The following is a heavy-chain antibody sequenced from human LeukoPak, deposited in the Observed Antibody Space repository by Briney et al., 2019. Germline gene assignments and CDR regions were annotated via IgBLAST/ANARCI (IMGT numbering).Heavy chain of an antibody. Sequence: PGGSLRLSCAASGFTFSSYAMSWVRQAPGKGLEWVSAISGSGGSTYYADSVKGRFTISRDNSKNTLYLQMNSLRAEDTAVYYCAKVGGFFSGPEEFVYWGQGTLVTVSS. CDR2: ISGSGGST. CDR1: GFTFSSYA. D-gene: IGHD3-10*01. J-gene: IGHJ4*02. CDR3: AKVGGFFSGPEEFVY. V-gene: IGHV3-23*01.